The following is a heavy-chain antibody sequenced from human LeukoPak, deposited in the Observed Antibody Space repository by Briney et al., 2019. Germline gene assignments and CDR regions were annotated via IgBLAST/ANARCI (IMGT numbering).Heavy chain of an antibody. CDR1: GGSFSGYY. J-gene: IGHJ3*02. CDR3: ASTHYYDSSGYLDHAFDI. V-gene: IGHV4-59*01. Sequence: SETLSLTCAVYGGSFSGYYWSWIRQPPGKGLEWIGCIYYSGSTNYNPSLKSRVTISVDTSKNQFSLKLSSVTAADTAVYYCASTHYYDSSGYLDHAFDIWGQGTMVTVSS. CDR2: IYYSGST. D-gene: IGHD3-22*01.